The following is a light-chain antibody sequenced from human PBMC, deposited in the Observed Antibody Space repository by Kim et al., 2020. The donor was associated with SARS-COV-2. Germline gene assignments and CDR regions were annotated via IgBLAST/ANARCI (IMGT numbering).Light chain of an antibody. Sequence: SSELTQDPAVSVALGPTVRITCQGDSLRSYYASWYQQKPGQAPVLVIYGKNNRPSGIPDRFSGSSSGNTASLTITGAQAEDEADYYCNSRDSRGNHLVFG. J-gene: IGLJ3*02. CDR2: GKN. CDR1: SLRSYY. CDR3: NSRDSRGNHLV. V-gene: IGLV3-19*01.